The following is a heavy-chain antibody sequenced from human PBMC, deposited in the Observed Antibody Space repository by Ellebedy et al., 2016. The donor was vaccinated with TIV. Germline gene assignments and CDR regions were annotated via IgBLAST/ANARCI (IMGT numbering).Heavy chain of an antibody. V-gene: IGHV3-9*01. CDR1: GFTFDDHA. D-gene: IGHD1-26*01. CDR2: FSWNSGSK. CDR3: AKTRGGIYFDY. J-gene: IGHJ4*02. Sequence: GGSLRLXXAVSGFTFDDHAMHWVRQAPGKGPEWVSGFSWNSGSKDYAASVKGRFIISRDNAKSSLYLEMNSLRPEDTALYYCAKTRGGIYFDYWGQGTLVTVSS.